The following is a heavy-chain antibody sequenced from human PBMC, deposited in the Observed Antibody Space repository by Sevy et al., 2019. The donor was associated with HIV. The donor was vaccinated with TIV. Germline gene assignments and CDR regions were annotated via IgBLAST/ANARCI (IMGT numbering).Heavy chain of an antibody. J-gene: IGHJ4*02. V-gene: IGHV3-33*01. D-gene: IGHD5-12*01. Sequence: GGSLRLSCAASGFTFSSYGMHWVRQAPGKGLEWVAVIWYDGSNKYCADSVKGRFTISRDNSKNTLYLQMNSLRAEDTVEYYWARRRSAPSMSGYTTTYYVDYWGQGTLVTVSS. CDR2: IWYDGSNK. CDR3: ARRRSAPSMSGYTTTYYVDY. CDR1: GFTFSSYG.